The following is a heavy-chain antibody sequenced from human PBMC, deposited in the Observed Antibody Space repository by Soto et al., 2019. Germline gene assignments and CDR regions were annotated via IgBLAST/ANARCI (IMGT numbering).Heavy chain of an antibody. J-gene: IGHJ4*02. Sequence: ASVKVSCKASGYTFTSYGISWVRQAPGQGLEWMGWISAYNGNTNYAQKLQGRVTMTTDTSTSTAYMELRSLRSDDTAVYYCARVITYYYDSSGYKGPLDNWGQGTLVTVSS. V-gene: IGHV1-18*01. CDR2: ISAYNGNT. CDR1: GYTFTSYG. D-gene: IGHD3-22*01. CDR3: ARVITYYYDSSGYKGPLDN.